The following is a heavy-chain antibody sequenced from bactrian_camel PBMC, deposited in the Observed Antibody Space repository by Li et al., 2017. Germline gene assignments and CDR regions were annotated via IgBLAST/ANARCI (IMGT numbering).Heavy chain of an antibody. Sequence: VQLVESGGGLVQPGGSLRLSCAASGFSLRSYAMTWVRQAPGKGLEWVAVINSNTGVTDYLDSVKGRFTISRNNAQNTLYLQLNSLKTEDTGMYYCARVGVSWAEWKNLGQGTQVTVS. V-gene: IGHV3S31*01. CDR3: ARVGVSWAEWKN. J-gene: IGHJ4*01. D-gene: IGHD3*01. CDR2: INSNTGVT. CDR1: GFSLRSYA.